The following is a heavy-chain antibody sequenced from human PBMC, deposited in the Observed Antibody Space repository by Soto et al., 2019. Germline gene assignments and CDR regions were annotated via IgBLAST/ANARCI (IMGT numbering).Heavy chain of an antibody. Sequence: GSGPTLVNPTQTLTLTCTFSGFSLSTSGMCVSWIRQPPGKALEWLARIDWDDDKYYSTSLKTRLTISKDTSKNQVVLTMTNMDPVDTATYYCARTPHYDILTGYFYYYMDVWGKGTTVTVSS. V-gene: IGHV2-70*11. J-gene: IGHJ6*03. D-gene: IGHD3-9*01. CDR3: ARTPHYDILTGYFYYYMDV. CDR1: GFSLSTSGMC. CDR2: IDWDDDK.